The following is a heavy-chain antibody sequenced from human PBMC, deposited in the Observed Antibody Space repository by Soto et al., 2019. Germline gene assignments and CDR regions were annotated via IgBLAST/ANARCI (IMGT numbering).Heavy chain of an antibody. Sequence: SVKVSCKASGGTFSSYAISWVRQAPGQGLEWMGGIIPIFGTANYAQKFQGRVTITADESTSTAYMELSSLRSEDTAVYYCARRADRPHYGMDVWGQGTTVTVSS. CDR3: ARRADRPHYGMDV. CDR1: GGTFSSYA. D-gene: IGHD6-6*01. J-gene: IGHJ6*02. CDR2: IIPIFGTA. V-gene: IGHV1-69*13.